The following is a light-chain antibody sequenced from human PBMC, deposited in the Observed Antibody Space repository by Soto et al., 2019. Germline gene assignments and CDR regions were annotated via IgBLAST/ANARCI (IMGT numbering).Light chain of an antibody. Sequence: DIQVTQSPSSLSASVGDTVTITCRASQGISTFLAWYQQKPGKVPKLLISGASTLRSGVPSRFSGSGSGTDFTLTINSLQPEDVANYYCQKYNTAPFTFGPGTTVDI. CDR1: QGISTF. V-gene: IGKV1-27*01. CDR3: QKYNTAPFT. CDR2: GAS. J-gene: IGKJ3*01.